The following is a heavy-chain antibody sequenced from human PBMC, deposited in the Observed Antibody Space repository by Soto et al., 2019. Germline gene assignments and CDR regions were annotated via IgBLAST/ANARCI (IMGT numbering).Heavy chain of an antibody. D-gene: IGHD3-22*01. CDR1: GFTFSSYS. CDR3: ARDLYYYDSSENFDY. J-gene: IGHJ4*02. Sequence: EVQLVESGGGLVQPGGSLRLSCAASGFTFSSYSMNWVRQAPGKGLEWVSYISSSSSTIYYADSVKGRFTISRDNAKNSLYLQMNSLRDEDTAVYYCARDLYYYDSSENFDYWGQGTLVTVSS. CDR2: ISSSSSTI. V-gene: IGHV3-48*02.